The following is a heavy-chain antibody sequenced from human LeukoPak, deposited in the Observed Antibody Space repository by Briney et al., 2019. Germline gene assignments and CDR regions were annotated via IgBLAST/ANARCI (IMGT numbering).Heavy chain of an antibody. J-gene: IGHJ4*02. Sequence: GGSLRLSCAASEFTVSSNYMSWVRQAPGKGLEWVSVIYSGGSTYYADSVTGRFSISRDNSKNTLYLQMNSLRAEDTAVYYCARDAVSLAAAGTSDYWGQGSLVTVSS. CDR2: IYSGGST. CDR3: ARDAVSLAAAGTSDY. D-gene: IGHD6-13*01. CDR1: EFTVSSNY. V-gene: IGHV3-66*01.